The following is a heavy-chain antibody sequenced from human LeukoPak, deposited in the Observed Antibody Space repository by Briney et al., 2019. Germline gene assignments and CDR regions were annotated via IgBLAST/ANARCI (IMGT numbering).Heavy chain of an antibody. CDR1: GFTFSDYY. CDR3: VRAVSVSSYYFDC. D-gene: IGHD5/OR15-5a*01. V-gene: IGHV3-11*05. J-gene: IGHJ4*02. Sequence: KAGGSLRLSCAASGFTFSDYYMSWIRQAPGKGLEWISYISSSSSYTNYVDSLKGRFTISRDNAKNSLYLQMNSLRAEDTAVYYCVRAVSVSSYYFDCWGQGTLVTVSS. CDR2: ISSSSSYT.